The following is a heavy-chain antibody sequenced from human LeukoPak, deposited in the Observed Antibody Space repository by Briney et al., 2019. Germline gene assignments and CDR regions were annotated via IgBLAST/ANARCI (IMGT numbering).Heavy chain of an antibody. V-gene: IGHV7-4-1*02. CDR1: GGTFTSYA. CDR3: AREKYYYDSSGYKSPNWFDP. D-gene: IGHD3-22*01. Sequence: ASVKVSCKASGGTFTSYAMNWVRQAPGQGLEWMGWINTNTGNPTYAQGFTGRFVFSLDTSVSTAYLQISSLKAEDTAVYYCAREKYYYDSSGYKSPNWFDPWGQGTLVTVSS. CDR2: INTNTGNP. J-gene: IGHJ5*02.